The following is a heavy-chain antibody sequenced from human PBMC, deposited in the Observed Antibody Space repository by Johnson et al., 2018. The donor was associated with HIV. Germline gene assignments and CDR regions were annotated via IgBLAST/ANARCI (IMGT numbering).Heavy chain of an antibody. CDR1: GFTFSSYG. CDR2: ISYDGSNK. D-gene: IGHD5-12*01. CDR3: AKDPSYIVATAMTDAFDI. Sequence: QVQLVESGGGVVQPGRSLRLSCAASGFTFSSYGMHWVRQAPGKGLEWVAVISYDGSNKYYADSVKGRFTLSRDNSKNTLYLQMNSLRAEDTAVYYCAKDPSYIVATAMTDAFDIWGQGTMVTVSS. J-gene: IGHJ3*02. V-gene: IGHV3-30*18.